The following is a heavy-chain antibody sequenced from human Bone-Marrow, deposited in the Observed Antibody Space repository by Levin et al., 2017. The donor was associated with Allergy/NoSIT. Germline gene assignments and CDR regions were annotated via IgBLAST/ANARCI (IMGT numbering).Heavy chain of an antibody. CDR3: VRGRPNCSGSYYNCAMDV. CDR1: GFIFDDYA. D-gene: IGHD3-10*02. V-gene: IGHV3-9*01. CDR2: ISWNSATV. J-gene: IGHJ6*04. Sequence: SCTASGFIFDDYAMHWVRQRPGKGLEWVSGISWNSATVGYADSVRGRSTLSRDNAKNSLHLEMNSLTGEDTALYFCVRGRPNCSGSYYNCAMDVWGRGTTVTVSS.